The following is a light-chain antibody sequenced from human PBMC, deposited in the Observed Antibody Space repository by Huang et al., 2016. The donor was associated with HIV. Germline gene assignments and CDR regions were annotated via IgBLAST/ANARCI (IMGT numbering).Light chain of an antibody. CDR2: GAS. V-gene: IGKV3-15*01. CDR1: QSGSSN. CDR3: QQYNNWPPEYT. Sequence: EIVMTQSPATLSVSPGERATLSCRASQSGSSNLAWYQQKPGQAPRLLIYGASTRATGIPARFSGSGSGTKFTLTISSLQSEDFAVYYCQQYNNWPPEYTFGQGTKLEIK. J-gene: IGKJ2*01.